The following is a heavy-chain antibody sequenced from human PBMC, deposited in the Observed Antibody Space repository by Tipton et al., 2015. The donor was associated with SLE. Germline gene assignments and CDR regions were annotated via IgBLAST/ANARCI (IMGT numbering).Heavy chain of an antibody. CDR2: INHSGST. CDR3: ASAPDY. Sequence: TLSLTCAVYGGSFSDYYWSWIRQPPGKGLEWIGEINHSGSTNYNPSLKSRVTISVDTSKNQFSLKLSSVTAADTAVYYCASAPDYWGQGTLVTVSS. V-gene: IGHV4-34*01. CDR1: GGSFSDYY. J-gene: IGHJ4*02.